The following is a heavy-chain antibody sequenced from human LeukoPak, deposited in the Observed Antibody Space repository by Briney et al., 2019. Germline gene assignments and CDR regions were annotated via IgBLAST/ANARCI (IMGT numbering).Heavy chain of an antibody. D-gene: IGHD5-18*01. Sequence: GGSLRLSCAASGFTFDDYGMSWVRQAPGKGLEWVSGINWNGGSTGYADSVKGRFTISRDNAKNSLYLQMNSLRAEDTASYYCARSYSYGPAYYLDYWGQGTLVTVSS. J-gene: IGHJ4*02. V-gene: IGHV3-20*04. CDR3: ARSYSYGPAYYLDY. CDR2: INWNGGST. CDR1: GFTFDDYG.